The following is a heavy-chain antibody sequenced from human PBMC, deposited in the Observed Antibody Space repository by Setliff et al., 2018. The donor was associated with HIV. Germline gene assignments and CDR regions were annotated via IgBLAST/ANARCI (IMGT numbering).Heavy chain of an antibody. CDR1: GYTFTSYY. V-gene: IGHV1-46*01. CDR3: ARADSSNWYHVDY. D-gene: IGHD6-13*01. CDR2: INPSGGSA. J-gene: IGHJ4*02. Sequence: ASVKVSCKASGYTFTSYYLHWVRQAPGQGLEWMGMINPSGGSASYAQKFQGRVTMSRDTSTSTAYMKLSSLRSEDTAVYYCARADSSNWYHVDYWGQGTLVTVSS.